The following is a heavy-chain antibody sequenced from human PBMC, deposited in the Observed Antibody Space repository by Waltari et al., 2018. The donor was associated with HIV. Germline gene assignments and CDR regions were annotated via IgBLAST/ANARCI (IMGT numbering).Heavy chain of an antibody. D-gene: IGHD2-2*01. CDR2: ISAYKGNT. J-gene: IGHJ5*02. V-gene: IGHV1-18*01. CDR3: ARVGCSSASCYSGWFAP. CDR1: GYTFTSYG. Sequence: QAQLAQSGAEVKKPGASVKVSCKASGYTFTSYGISWVRQAPGQGLEWLGWISAYKGNTNYAQKLQGRVTRTTDTSTSTAYMELRSLGSDDTAVYYCARVGCSSASCYSGWFAPWGQGTLVTVSS.